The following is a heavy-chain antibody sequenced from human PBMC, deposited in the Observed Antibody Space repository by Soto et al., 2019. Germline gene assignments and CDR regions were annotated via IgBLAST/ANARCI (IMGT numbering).Heavy chain of an antibody. V-gene: IGHV4-59*12. CDR3: ARVPDV. D-gene: IGHD2-2*01. CDR2: IYHSGNT. CDR1: GGSISSYY. Sequence: KTSETLSLTCTVSGGSISSYYWSWVRQPPGKGLEWIGYIYHSGNTYYNPSLKSRVTISEDRSKNELSLKLTSVTAADTAVYYCARVPDVWGQGTTVTVSS. J-gene: IGHJ6*02.